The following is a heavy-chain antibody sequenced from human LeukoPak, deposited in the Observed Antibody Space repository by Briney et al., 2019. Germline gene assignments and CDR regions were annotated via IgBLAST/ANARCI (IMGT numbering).Heavy chain of an antibody. CDR1: GYSITSGYY. CDR3: AGIPDVLMVYSHAFEI. D-gene: IGHD2-8*01. Sequence: SETLSLTCAVSGYSITSGYYWGWIRQPPGKGLEWIGSIYHSGSTYYNPSLKSRVTISVDTSKNQFSLKLSSVTAADTAVYYCAGIPDVLMVYSHAFEIWGQGTMVTVSS. J-gene: IGHJ3*02. CDR2: IYHSGST. V-gene: IGHV4-38-2*01.